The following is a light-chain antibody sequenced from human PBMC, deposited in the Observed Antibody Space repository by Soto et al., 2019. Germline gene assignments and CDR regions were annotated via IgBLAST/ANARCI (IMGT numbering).Light chain of an antibody. J-gene: IGLJ2*01. V-gene: IGLV2-14*01. CDR3: SSYTSSSTVV. Sequence: QSALTQPASVSGSPGQSITISCTGTSSDVGDYDYVSWYQKHPGKAPKLMISEVSNRPSGISNRFSGSKSGNTASLTISGLQAEDEADYYCSSYTSSSTVVFGGGTKLTVL. CDR1: SSDVGDYDY. CDR2: EVS.